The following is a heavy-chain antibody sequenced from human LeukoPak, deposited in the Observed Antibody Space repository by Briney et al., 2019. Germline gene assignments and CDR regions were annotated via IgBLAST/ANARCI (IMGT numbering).Heavy chain of an antibody. Sequence: GGSLRLSCAASGFTFSSYSMNWVRQAPGKGLEWVSSISSSSSYIYYADSVKGRLTISRDNAKNSLYLQMNSLRAEDTAVYYCPTFSTTGDDYWGQGTMVTVSS. CDR3: PTFSTTGDDY. D-gene: IGHD4-17*01. J-gene: IGHJ4*02. CDR2: ISSSSSYI. V-gene: IGHV3-21*01. CDR1: GFTFSSYS.